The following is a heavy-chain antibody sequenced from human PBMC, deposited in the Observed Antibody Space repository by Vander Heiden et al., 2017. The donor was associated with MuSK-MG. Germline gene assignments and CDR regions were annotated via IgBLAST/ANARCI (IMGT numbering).Heavy chain of an antibody. Sequence: QVQLQQWGAGLLKPPETLSLTCAAYGGSFSGYYWSWIRQPPGKGLGGIGEINHSGSTNYNPSLKSRVTISVDTSKNQFSLKLSSVTAADTAVYYCARVQLGHDAFDIWGQGTMVTVSS. J-gene: IGHJ3*02. CDR2: INHSGST. V-gene: IGHV4-34*01. D-gene: IGHD1-1*01. CDR1: GGSFSGYY. CDR3: ARVQLGHDAFDI.